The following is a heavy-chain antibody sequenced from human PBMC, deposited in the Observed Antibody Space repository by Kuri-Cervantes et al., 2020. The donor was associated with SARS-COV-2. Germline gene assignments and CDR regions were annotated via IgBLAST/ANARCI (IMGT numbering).Heavy chain of an antibody. CDR2: IWYDGSNK. CDR3: ARVVSIAARRFEGYFDY. Sequence: GESLKISCAASGFTFSSYGMHWVRQAPGKGLEWVAVIWYDGSNKYYADSVKGRFTISRDNSKNTLYLQMNSLRAEDTAVYYCARVVSIAARRFEGYFDYWGQGTQVTVSS. J-gene: IGHJ4*02. CDR1: GFTFSSYG. D-gene: IGHD6-6*01. V-gene: IGHV3-33*01.